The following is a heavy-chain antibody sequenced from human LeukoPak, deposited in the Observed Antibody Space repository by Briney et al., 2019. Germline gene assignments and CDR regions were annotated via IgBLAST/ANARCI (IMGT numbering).Heavy chain of an antibody. D-gene: IGHD2-2*01. V-gene: IGHV1-18*01. J-gene: IGHJ4*02. CDR3: ARDIGVPAATYYFDY. CDR2: ISAYSGNT. Sequence: ASVKVSFKASGYTFTNYGISWVRQAPGQGLEWMGWISAYSGNTNSAQKLQGRVTMTTDTSTSTAYMELRSLRSDDTAVYYCARDIGVPAATYYFDYWGQGTLVTVSS. CDR1: GYTFTNYG.